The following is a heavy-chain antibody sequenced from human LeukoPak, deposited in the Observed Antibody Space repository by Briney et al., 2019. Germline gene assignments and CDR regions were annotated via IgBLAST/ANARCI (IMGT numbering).Heavy chain of an antibody. J-gene: IGHJ6*03. CDR3: ARGGTSGCSGGSCYGGHYYYMDV. D-gene: IGHD2-15*01. V-gene: IGHV3-48*01. Sequence: GGSLRLSCAASGFTFSSYSMNWVRQAPGKGLEWVSYISSSSSTIYYADSVKGRFTISRDNSKNTLYLQMGSLRAEDMAVYYCARGGTSGCSGGSCYGGHYYYMDVWGKGTTVTVSS. CDR1: GFTFSSYS. CDR2: ISSSSSTI.